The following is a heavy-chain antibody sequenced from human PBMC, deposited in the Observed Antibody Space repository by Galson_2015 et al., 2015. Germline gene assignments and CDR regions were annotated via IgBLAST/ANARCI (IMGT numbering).Heavy chain of an antibody. V-gene: IGHV6-1*01. J-gene: IGHJ4*02. CDR2: TYYRSKWFY. CDR1: GDSVSRNTAA. CDR3: VREATGWSFDF. Sequence: CAISGDSVSRNTAAWNWIRQSPSRGVEWLGRTYYRSKWFYEYAIYVRSRITINTDTSKNHFLLQLKSVTTEDSAVYYCVREATGWSFDFWVQGTLVSVSS. D-gene: IGHD6-19*01.